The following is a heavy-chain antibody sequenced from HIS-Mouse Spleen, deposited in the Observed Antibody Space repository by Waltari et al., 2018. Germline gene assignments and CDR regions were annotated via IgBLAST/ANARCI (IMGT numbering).Heavy chain of an antibody. CDR1: GGSLSSSSYY. J-gene: IGHJ2*01. D-gene: IGHD6-13*01. CDR2: IYYSGST. V-gene: IGHV4-39*07. CDR3: AREIPYSSSWYDWYFDL. Sequence: QLQLQESGPGLVKPSETLSLTCTVPGGSLSSSSYYWGWIHQPPGKGLEWIGCIYYSGSTSYTPSLKSRVTISVDTSKNQFSLKLSSVTAADTAVYYCAREIPYSSSWYDWYFDLWGRGTLVTVSS.